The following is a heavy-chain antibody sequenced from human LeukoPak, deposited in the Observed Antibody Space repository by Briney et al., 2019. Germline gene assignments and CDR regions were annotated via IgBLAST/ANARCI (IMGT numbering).Heavy chain of an antibody. CDR2: IYNHARI. J-gene: IGHJ6*03. Sequence: SETLSLTCIVSGGSITSYYWSWIRQPAGKGLEWISRIYNHARINYNPSLKSRVTMSVDPSKNQVSLKVNSVTAADTAVYYCARESGSHYFYYYMDVWGKGTTVTVSS. D-gene: IGHD6-25*01. CDR1: GGSITSYY. CDR3: ARESGSHYFYYYMDV. V-gene: IGHV4-4*07.